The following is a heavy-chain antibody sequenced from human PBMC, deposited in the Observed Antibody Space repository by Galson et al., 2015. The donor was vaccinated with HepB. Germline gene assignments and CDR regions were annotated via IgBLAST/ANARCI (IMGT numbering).Heavy chain of an antibody. CDR3: ATSLYYYDSSGPSYYFDY. V-gene: IGHV1-24*01. CDR1: GYTLTELS. D-gene: IGHD3-22*01. CDR2: FDPEDGET. Sequence: SVKVSCKVSGYTLTELSMHWVRQAPGKGLEWMGGFDPEDGETIYAQKFQGRVTMTEDTSTDTAYMELSSLRSEDTAVYYCATSLYYYDSSGPSYYFDYWGQGTLVTVSS. J-gene: IGHJ4*02.